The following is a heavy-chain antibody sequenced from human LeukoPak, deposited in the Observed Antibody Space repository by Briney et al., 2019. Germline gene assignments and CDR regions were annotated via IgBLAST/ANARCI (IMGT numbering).Heavy chain of an antibody. V-gene: IGHV3-9*01. CDR2: ISWNSGSM. Sequence: SGGSLRLSCAASGFSFDDYAMHWVRQAPGKGLEWVSGISWNSGSMGYADSVKGRFTISRDNAKNSLYLQMNSLRAEDTALYYCAKDISHGNFDIWGQGTMVTVSS. CDR3: AKDISHGNFDI. J-gene: IGHJ3*02. CDR1: GFSFDDYA. D-gene: IGHD1-14*01.